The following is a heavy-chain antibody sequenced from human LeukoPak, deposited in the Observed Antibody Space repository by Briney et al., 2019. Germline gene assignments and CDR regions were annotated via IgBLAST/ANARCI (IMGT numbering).Heavy chain of an antibody. V-gene: IGHV3-23*01. Sequence: GGSLRLSCAASGFTFSSYEMNWVRQAPGKGLEWVSAINGSGASTYYADSVKGRFTISRDNSKNTLYLQMNSLRAEDTAVYYCAKKYNTGLDPWGQGTLVTVSS. CDR3: AKKYNTGLDP. D-gene: IGHD1-14*01. CDR2: INGSGAST. CDR1: GFTFSSYE. J-gene: IGHJ5*02.